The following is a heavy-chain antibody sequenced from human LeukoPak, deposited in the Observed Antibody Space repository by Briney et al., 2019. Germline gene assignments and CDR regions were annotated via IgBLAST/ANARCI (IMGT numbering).Heavy chain of an antibody. D-gene: IGHD1-1*01. Sequence: GGSLRLSCAVSGFTFSSYAMSWVRQAPGKGLEWVSAISGSGGSTYCADSVKGRFTISRDNSKNTLYLQMNSLRAEDTAVYYCAKDLFDWNDFSSSDPWGQGTLVTVSS. V-gene: IGHV3-23*01. CDR3: AKDLFDWNDFSSSDP. CDR2: ISGSGGST. J-gene: IGHJ5*02. CDR1: GFTFSSYA.